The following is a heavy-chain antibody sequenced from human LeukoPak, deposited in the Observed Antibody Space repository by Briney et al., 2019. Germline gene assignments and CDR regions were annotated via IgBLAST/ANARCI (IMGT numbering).Heavy chain of an antibody. Sequence: GGSLRLSCAASGFTFSSYAMHWVRQAPGKGLEWVAVISYDGSNKYYADSVKGRFTISRDNSKNTLYLQMNSLRAEDTAVYYCARARVRGVPIFDYWGQGTLVTVSS. CDR1: GFTFSSYA. J-gene: IGHJ4*02. CDR2: ISYDGSNK. D-gene: IGHD3-10*01. CDR3: ARARVRGVPIFDY. V-gene: IGHV3-30-3*01.